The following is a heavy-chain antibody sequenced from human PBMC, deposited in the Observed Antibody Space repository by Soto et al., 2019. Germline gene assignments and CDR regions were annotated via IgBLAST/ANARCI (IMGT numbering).Heavy chain of an antibody. Sequence: GGSLRLSCAASGFTFSNAWMSWVRQAPGKGLEWVGRIKSKTDGGTKDYAAPVKGRFTISREDSKNTLYLQMNSLKTEDTAVYYCTTDRNYGDYPPLREYFQHWGQGTLVTVSS. CDR2: IKSKTDGGTK. D-gene: IGHD4-17*01. V-gene: IGHV3-15*01. CDR3: TTDRNYGDYPPLREYFQH. J-gene: IGHJ1*01. CDR1: GFTFSNAW.